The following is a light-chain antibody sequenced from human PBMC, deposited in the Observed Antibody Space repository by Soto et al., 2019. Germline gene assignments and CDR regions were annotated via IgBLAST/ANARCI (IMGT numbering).Light chain of an antibody. Sequence: DIQMTQSPSSLSASVGDRVTITSRASQSISTYLNWYQHKPGKAPKVLIYAVSSLQSGVPSRFSGSGSGTDFTLTITSLQPEDSATYYCQHSYGTPRTFGQGTKVDIK. CDR3: QHSYGTPRT. J-gene: IGKJ1*01. CDR2: AVS. CDR1: QSISTY. V-gene: IGKV1-39*01.